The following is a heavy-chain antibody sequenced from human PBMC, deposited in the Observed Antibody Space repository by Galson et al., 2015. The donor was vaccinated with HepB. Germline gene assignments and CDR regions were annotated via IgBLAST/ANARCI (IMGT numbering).Heavy chain of an antibody. CDR2: IYYSGST. D-gene: IGHD3-22*01. CDR1: GGSISSGGYY. V-gene: IGHV4-31*03. Sequence: TLSLTCTVSGGSISSGGYYWSWIRQHPGTGLEWIGYIYYSGSTYYNPSLKSRVTISVDTSKNQFSLKLSSVTAADTAVYYCARGRGSGYYFGYWGQGTLVTVSS. CDR3: ARGRGSGYYFGY. J-gene: IGHJ4*02.